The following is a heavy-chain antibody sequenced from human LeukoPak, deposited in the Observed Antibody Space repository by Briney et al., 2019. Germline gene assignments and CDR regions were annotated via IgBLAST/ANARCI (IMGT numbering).Heavy chain of an antibody. CDR2: ITGSGGWA. Sequence: GGSLRLSCAASGLTFSNYAMMWVRQAPGKGLEWVSAITGSGGWALYADSVKGRFTISRDNSKNTLYLQMSSLRAEDTAVYYCAKDPNGDYIGAFDIWGQGTMVTVSS. CDR3: AKDPNGDYIGAFDI. V-gene: IGHV3-23*01. D-gene: IGHD4-17*01. CDR1: GLTFSNYA. J-gene: IGHJ3*02.